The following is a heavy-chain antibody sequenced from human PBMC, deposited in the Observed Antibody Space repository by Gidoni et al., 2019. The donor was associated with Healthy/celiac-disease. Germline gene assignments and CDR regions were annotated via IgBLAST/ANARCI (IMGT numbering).Heavy chain of an antibody. CDR1: GFTFDDYA. CDR2: ISWNSGSI. J-gene: IGHJ6*02. Sequence: EVQLVESGGGLVQPGRSLRLSCAASGFTFDDYAMHRVPQAPGKGLEWVSGISWNSGSIGYADSVKGRFTISRDNAKNSLYLQMNSLRAEDTALYYCAKDYSTLGYCSSTSCPYYYYGMDVWGQGTTVTVSS. CDR3: AKDYSTLGYCSSTSCPYYYYGMDV. V-gene: IGHV3-9*01. D-gene: IGHD2-2*01.